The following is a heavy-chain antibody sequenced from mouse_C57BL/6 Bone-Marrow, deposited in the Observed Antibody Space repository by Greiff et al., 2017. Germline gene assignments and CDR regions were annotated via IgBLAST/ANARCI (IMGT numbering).Heavy chain of an antibody. D-gene: IGHD2-3*01. J-gene: IGHJ3*01. V-gene: IGHV1-69*01. CDR3: ARSGDGPFAY. Sequence: VQLQQPGAELVMPGASVKLSCKASGYTFTSYWMHWVKQRPGQGLEWIGEIDPSDSYTNYNQKFKGKSTLTVDKSSSTAYMQLSSPTSEDSAVYYCARSGDGPFAYWGQGTLVTVSA. CDR2: IDPSDSYT. CDR1: GYTFTSYW.